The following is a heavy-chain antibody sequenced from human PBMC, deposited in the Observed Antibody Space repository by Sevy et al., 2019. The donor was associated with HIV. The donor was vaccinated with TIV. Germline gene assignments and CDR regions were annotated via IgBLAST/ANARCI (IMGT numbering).Heavy chain of an antibody. D-gene: IGHD3-22*01. V-gene: IGHV5-51*01. CDR2: IYPDDSDT. Sequence: GESLKISCKGSGYSFTSHWIGWVRHMPGKGLEWMGIIYPDDSDTRYSPSFQGQVTFSADKSISTAYRQWSSLKASDTTMYYCATSRSGYFDSSGYYIYWGQGTLVTVSS. CDR3: ATSRSGYFDSSGYYIY. J-gene: IGHJ4*02. CDR1: GYSFTSHW.